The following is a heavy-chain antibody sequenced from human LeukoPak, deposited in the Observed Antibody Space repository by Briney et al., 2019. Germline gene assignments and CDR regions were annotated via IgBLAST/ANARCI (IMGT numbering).Heavy chain of an antibody. D-gene: IGHD1-26*01. V-gene: IGHV1-18*01. CDR3: AREGSGSHSMYYYYYYMDV. CDR1: GYIFANYD. CDR2: ISAYNGNT. Sequence: ASVKVSCKASGYIFANYDISWVRQAPGQGLEWMGWISAYNGNTNYAQKLQGRVTMTTDTSTSTAYMELRSLRSDDTAVYYCAREGSGSHSMYYYYYYMDVWGKGTTVTVSS. J-gene: IGHJ6*03.